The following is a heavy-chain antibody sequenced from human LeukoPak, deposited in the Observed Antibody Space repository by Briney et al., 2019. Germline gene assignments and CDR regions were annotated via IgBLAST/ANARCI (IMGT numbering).Heavy chain of an antibody. Sequence: GGSLRLSCAASGFTFSSYAIHWVRRAPGKGLEGVAVISYDGNNKYYADSVKGRFTISRENSKNTLFLQMNSLRAEDTAVYYCARAGAVAGTAPFDFWGQGTLVTVSS. CDR2: ISYDGNNK. CDR3: ARAGAVAGTAPFDF. CDR1: GFTFSSYA. V-gene: IGHV3-30-3*01. J-gene: IGHJ4*02. D-gene: IGHD6-19*01.